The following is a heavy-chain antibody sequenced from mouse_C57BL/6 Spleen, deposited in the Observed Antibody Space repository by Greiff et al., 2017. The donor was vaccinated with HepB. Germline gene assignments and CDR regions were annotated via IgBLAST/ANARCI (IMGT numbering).Heavy chain of an antibody. CDR1: GYTFTSYW. Sequence: QVQLQQPGAELVKPGASVKLSCKASGYTFTSYWMHWVKQRPGQGLEWIGMIHPNSGSTNYNEKFKSKATLTVDKSSSTAYMQLSSLTSEDSAVYYCASPYYYGSSYVDYWGQGTTLTVSS. CDR2: IHPNSGST. CDR3: ASPYYYGSSYVDY. J-gene: IGHJ2*01. D-gene: IGHD1-1*01. V-gene: IGHV1-64*01.